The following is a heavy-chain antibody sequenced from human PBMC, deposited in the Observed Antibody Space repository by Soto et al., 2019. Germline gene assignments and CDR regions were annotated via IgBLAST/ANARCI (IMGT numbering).Heavy chain of an antibody. CDR1: GYTFTHYY. V-gene: IGHV1-46*01. Sequence: ASVKVSCKASGYTFTHYYIHCVRQAPGQGLEWMGIINPNGGITTYAQKFRAGFSMTRDTSTSTVYLELSSLRSEDSAVYYCATSVNSAMAFDYWGQGTLVTVSS. CDR2: INPNGGIT. J-gene: IGHJ4*02. CDR3: ATSVNSAMAFDY. D-gene: IGHD5-18*01.